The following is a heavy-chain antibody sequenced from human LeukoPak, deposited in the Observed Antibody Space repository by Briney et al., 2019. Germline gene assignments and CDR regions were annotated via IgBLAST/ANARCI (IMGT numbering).Heavy chain of an antibody. V-gene: IGHV3-30*04. CDR2: ISYDGSNK. CDR1: GFTFSSYA. Sequence: GGSLRLSCAASGFTFSSYAMHWVRQAPGKGLEWVAVISYDGSNKYYADSVKGRFTISRDNSKNTLYLQMNSLRAEDTAVYYCARDSSGTNWFDPWGQGTLVTVSS. J-gene: IGHJ5*02. D-gene: IGHD6-19*01. CDR3: ARDSSGTNWFDP.